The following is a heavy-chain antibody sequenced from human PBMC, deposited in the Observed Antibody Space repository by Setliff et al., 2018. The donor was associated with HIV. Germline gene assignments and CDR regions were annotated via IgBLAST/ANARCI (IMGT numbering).Heavy chain of an antibody. J-gene: IGHJ3*02. D-gene: IGHD3-16*01. CDR2: MHHSGGT. CDR3: VRGGSWGII. Sequence: SETLSLTCTVSGGSISSYNWGCIRQPPGKGLEWIGSMHHSGGTYYNPSLKTRVTISLDTSKNQFSLNLSSVTAADTAVYYCVRGGSWGIIWGQGTVVTVSS. V-gene: IGHV4-38-2*02. CDR1: GGSISSYN.